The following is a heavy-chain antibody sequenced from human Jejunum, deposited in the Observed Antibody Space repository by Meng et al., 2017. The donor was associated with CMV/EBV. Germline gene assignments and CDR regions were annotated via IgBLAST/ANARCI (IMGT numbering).Heavy chain of an antibody. CDR1: RNIW. D-gene: IGHD1-26*01. Sequence: RNIWWNWVRQAPGKGLEWIGEIYISGEVNYNPSLKSRVTVSMESSKNQFSLKLNSVTAADTAVYYCARGRTCSISACYRGPSLDYWGQGTLVTVSS. CDR3: ARGRTCSISACYRGPSLDY. V-gene: IGHV4-4*02. CDR2: IYISGEV. J-gene: IGHJ4*02.